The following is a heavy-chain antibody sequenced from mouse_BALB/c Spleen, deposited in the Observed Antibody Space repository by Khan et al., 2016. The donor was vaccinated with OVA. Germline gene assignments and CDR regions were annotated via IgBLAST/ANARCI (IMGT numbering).Heavy chain of an antibody. J-gene: IGHJ4*01. D-gene: IGHD2-14*01. V-gene: IGHV2-2*02. CDR3: ARIFIGTTDYAMDY. CDR2: IWSGGST. CDR1: GFSLTSYG. Sequence: QVQLKESGPGLVQPSQSLSITCTVSGFSLTSYGVHWVRQSPGKGLEWLGVIWSGGSTDYNAAFIYSLSISKDNSKRQDFFKMNRLQANDTAIYYCARIFIGTTDYAMDYWGQGTSVTVSS.